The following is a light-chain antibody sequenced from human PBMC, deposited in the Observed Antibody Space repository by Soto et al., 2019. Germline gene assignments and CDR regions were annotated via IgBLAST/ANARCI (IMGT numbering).Light chain of an antibody. Sequence: EIVMTQSPATLSVSPGERATLSCRASQSVNSNLAWYQQKPGQAPRLLIYGASTRATGVPARFSGSGSGTEFTLTISSLQSEDFAVYFFQHYNNWQTFGQGTKVEIK. CDR3: QHYNNWQT. CDR1: QSVNSN. CDR2: GAS. J-gene: IGKJ1*01. V-gene: IGKV3-15*01.